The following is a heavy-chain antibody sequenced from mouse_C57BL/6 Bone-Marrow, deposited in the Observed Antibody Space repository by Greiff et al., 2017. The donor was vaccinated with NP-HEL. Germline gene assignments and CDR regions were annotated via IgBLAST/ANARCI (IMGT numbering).Heavy chain of an antibody. D-gene: IGHD1-1*01. CDR3: ARVITTVVASFDY. CDR2: IYPGSGST. CDR1: GYTFTSYW. Sequence: QVQLQQPGAELVKPGASVKMSCKASGYTFTSYWITWVKQRPGQGLEWIGDIYPGSGSTNYNEKFKSKATLTVDTSSSTAYMQRSSLTSEDAAVYYCARVITTVVASFDYWGQGTTLTVSS. J-gene: IGHJ2*01. V-gene: IGHV1-55*01.